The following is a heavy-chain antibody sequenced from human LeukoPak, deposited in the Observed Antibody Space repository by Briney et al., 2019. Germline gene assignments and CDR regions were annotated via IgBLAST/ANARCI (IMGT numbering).Heavy chain of an antibody. D-gene: IGHD4-17*01. CDR2: IYSGGST. CDR1: GFTVSSNY. Sequence: GGSLRLSCAASGFTVSSNYMSWVRQAPGLGLEWVSVIYSGGSTYYADSVKGRFTISRDNSKNTLYLQMNSLRAEDTAVYYCAKDRAAYGDNPLFDYWGQGTLVTVSS. V-gene: IGHV3-53*01. J-gene: IGHJ4*02. CDR3: AKDRAAYGDNPLFDY.